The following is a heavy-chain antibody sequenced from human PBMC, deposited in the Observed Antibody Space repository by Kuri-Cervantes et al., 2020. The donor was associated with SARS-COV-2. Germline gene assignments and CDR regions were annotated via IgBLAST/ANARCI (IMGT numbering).Heavy chain of an antibody. V-gene: IGHV3-21*06. Sequence: ETLSLTCAASGFSFTSYSMTWVRQTPGKGLEWVSSISRTSTYKHYADSVKGRFSMSRDNAKNSLYLQLESLRVEDTAIYYCARGGSGDSRPSHYDIQDFYYTLDVWGQGTTVTVSS. J-gene: IGHJ6*02. D-gene: IGHD3-9*01. CDR3: ARGGSGDSRPSHYDIQDFYYTLDV. CDR1: GFSFTSYS. CDR2: ISRTSTYK.